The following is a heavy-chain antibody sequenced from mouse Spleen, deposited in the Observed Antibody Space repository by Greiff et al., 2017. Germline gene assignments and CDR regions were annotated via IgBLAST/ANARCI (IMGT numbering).Heavy chain of an antibody. J-gene: IGHJ2*01. CDR1: GYTFTTYW. V-gene: IGHV1-72*01. CDR2: IDPNSGGT. Sequence: QQSCQALGYTFTTYWMHWVKQRSGRGLEWIGRIDPNSGGTHYNEKFKSKATLTVDKPSSTAYMQLSSLTSEDSAVYYCARLDWDYFDYWGQGTTLKVSS. D-gene: IGHD4-1*01. CDR3: ARLDWDYFDY.